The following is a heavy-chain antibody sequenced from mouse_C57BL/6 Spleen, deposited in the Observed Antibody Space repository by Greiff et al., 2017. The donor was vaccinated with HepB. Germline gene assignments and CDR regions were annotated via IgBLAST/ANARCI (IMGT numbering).Heavy chain of an antibody. CDR3: ARVYYGSSHWYFDV. J-gene: IGHJ1*03. Sequence: EVQLQQSGAELVKPGASVKLSCTASGFNIKDYYMHWVKQRHGQGLEWIGRIDPEDGETKYDPKFQGKATITADTSSNTAYLKLSSLTSEDTAVYYWARVYYGSSHWYFDVWGTGTTVTVSS. D-gene: IGHD1-1*01. CDR1: GFNIKDYY. V-gene: IGHV14-2*01. CDR2: IDPEDGET.